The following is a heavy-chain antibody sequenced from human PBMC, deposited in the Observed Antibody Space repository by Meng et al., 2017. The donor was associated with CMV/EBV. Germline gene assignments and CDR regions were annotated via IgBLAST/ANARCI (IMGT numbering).Heavy chain of an antibody. V-gene: IGHV3-30-3*01. D-gene: IGHD2-2*01. CDR2: LSYDGSNK. CDR3: AREYCSSISCYWGFRY. J-gene: IGHJ4*02. CDR1: GFIFSSYA. Sequence: GGSLRLSCAASGFIFSSYAMHWVRQAPGKGLEWVAVLSYDGSNKYYADSVKGRFTISRDNSKTTLYLQMNSLRAEDTAVYYCAREYCSSISCYWGFRYWGQGTLVTVSS.